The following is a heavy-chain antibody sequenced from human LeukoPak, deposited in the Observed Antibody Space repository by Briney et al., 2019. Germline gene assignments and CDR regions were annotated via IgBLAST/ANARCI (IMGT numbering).Heavy chain of an antibody. CDR1: GFTFSNYA. J-gene: IGHJ4*02. D-gene: IGHD3-22*01. V-gene: IGHV3-30*04. CDR2: ISYDGNHK. Sequence: GGSLRLSYAASGFTFSNYAMHWVRKAPGKGLEWVAIISYDGNHKYYADSVKGRFTVSRENSRNMLYLEVNSLRGEDTAVYYCATSRPGALYDSRLHYFDYWGQGTLVTVSS. CDR3: ATSRPGALYDSRLHYFDY.